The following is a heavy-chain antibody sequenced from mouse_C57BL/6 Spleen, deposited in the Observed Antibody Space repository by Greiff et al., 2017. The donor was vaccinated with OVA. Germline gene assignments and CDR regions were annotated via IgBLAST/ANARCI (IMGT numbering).Heavy chain of an antibody. CDR1: GYTFTSYW. Sequence: VQLQQPGAELVKPGASVKLSCKASGYTFTSYWMQWVKQRPGQGLEWIGEIDPSDSYTNSNQKFKGKATLTVDTSSSTAYMQLSSLTSEDSAVYYCARTLPYYYAMDYWGQGTSVTVSS. CDR2: IDPSDSYT. CDR3: ARTLPYYYAMDY. D-gene: IGHD2-10*01. J-gene: IGHJ4*01. V-gene: IGHV1-50*01.